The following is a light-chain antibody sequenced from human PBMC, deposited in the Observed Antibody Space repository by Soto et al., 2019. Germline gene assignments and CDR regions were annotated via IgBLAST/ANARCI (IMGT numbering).Light chain of an antibody. CDR1: QGIRNF. V-gene: IGKV1-27*01. CDR3: QKYSSVPV. J-gene: IGKJ3*01. Sequence: DIQMTQSPTSLSASVGDRVTITCRASQGIRNFVAWYQQKPGKAPKLLIYAASTLQSGVPSRFSGSGSGTDFALIIHSLQPEDVATYSCQKYSSVPVFGPGTKVEIK. CDR2: AAS.